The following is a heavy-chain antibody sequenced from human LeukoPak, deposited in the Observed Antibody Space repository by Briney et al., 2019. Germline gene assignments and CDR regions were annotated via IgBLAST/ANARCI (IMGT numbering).Heavy chain of an antibody. Sequence: GGSLRLSCAASGFTFSSYWMNWVRQAQGKGLEWVANIKQDGSEKYYVDSVKGRFTISRDNAKNSLYLQMNSLRAEDTAVYYCARLPLSNPSEWGMDYWGQGTLVTVSS. CDR3: ARLPLSNPSEWGMDY. D-gene: IGHD1-26*01. CDR2: IKQDGSEK. CDR1: GFTFSSYW. J-gene: IGHJ4*02. V-gene: IGHV3-7*01.